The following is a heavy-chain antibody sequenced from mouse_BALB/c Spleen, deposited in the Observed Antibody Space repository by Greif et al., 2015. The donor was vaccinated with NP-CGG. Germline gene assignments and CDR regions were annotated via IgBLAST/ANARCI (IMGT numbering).Heavy chain of an antibody. CDR2: ISSGGSYT. V-gene: IGHV5-6*01. J-gene: IGHJ1*01. CDR3: ARPNSLLRLPWYFDV. CDR1: GFTFSSYG. Sequence: EVQGVESGGDLVKPGGSLKLSCAASGFTFSSYGMSWVRQTPDKRLEWVATISSGGSYTYYPDSVKGRFTISRDNAKNTLYLQMSSLKSEDTAMYYCARPNSLLRLPWYFDVWGAGTTVTVSS. D-gene: IGHD1-2*01.